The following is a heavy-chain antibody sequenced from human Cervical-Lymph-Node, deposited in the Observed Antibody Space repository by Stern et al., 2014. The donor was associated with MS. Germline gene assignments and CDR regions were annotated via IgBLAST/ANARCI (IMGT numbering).Heavy chain of an antibody. CDR3: ARGHIPYAYNYLFDY. J-gene: IGHJ4*02. CDR2: AWYDGSTA. V-gene: IGHV3-33*01. D-gene: IGHD5-24*01. CDR1: GFTFSSYG. Sequence: VQLVESGGGVVQPGTSLRLSCAASGFTFSSYGMHWVRQAPGKGLEWVALAWYDGSTASNTNSVKGRFTIPQANSKNTPSLQMNSLTAEDTAVYYCARGHIPYAYNYLFDYWGQGTLVTVSS.